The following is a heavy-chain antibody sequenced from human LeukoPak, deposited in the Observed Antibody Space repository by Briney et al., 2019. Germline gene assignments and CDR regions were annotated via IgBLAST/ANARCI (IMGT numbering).Heavy chain of an antibody. CDR3: AKADIVVVPAFDY. CDR1: GFTFSNYA. V-gene: IGHV3-64*04. Sequence: GGSLRLSCTASGFTFSNYAMHWVRQAPGKGLEYVAAISSNGGSTYYANSVKGRVTISRDNSKNTLYLQMNSLRAEDTAVYYCAKADIVVVPAFDYWGQGTLVTVSS. J-gene: IGHJ4*02. CDR2: ISSNGGST. D-gene: IGHD2-2*01.